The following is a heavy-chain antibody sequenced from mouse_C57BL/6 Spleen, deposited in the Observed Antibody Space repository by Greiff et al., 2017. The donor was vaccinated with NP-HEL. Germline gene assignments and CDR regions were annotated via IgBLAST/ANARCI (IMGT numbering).Heavy chain of an antibody. CDR2: IDPSDSYT. Sequence: VQLQQPGAELVKPGASVKLSCKASGYTFTSYWMQWVKQRPGPGLEWIGEIDPSDSYTNYNQKFKGKATLTVDTSSSTAYMQLSSLTSEDSAVYYCARGRYYSSSYYFDYWGQGTTLTVSS. CDR1: GYTFTSYW. D-gene: IGHD1-1*01. CDR3: ARGRYYSSSYYFDY. V-gene: IGHV1-50*01. J-gene: IGHJ2*01.